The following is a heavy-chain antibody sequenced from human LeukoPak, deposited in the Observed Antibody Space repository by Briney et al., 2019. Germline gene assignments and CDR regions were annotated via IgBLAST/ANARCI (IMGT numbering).Heavy chain of an antibody. J-gene: IGHJ3*02. D-gene: IGHD2-2*01. CDR1: GGSISSSSYY. Sequence: SETLSLTCTVSGGSISSSSYYWGWIRQPPGKGLEWIGSIYYSGSTYYNPSLKSRVTISVDTSKNQFSLKLSSVTAADTAVYYCARSPGYCSSTSCYLDAFDIWGQGTMVTVSS. V-gene: IGHV4-39*01. CDR3: ARSPGYCSSTSCYLDAFDI. CDR2: IYYSGST.